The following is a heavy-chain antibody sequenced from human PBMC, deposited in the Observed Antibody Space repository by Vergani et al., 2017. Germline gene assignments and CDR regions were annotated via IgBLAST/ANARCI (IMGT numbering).Heavy chain of an antibody. J-gene: IGHJ4*02. D-gene: IGHD4-17*01. CDR1: GGSISSYY. CDR2: ISGSGGST. CDR3: ARTDYFDY. Sequence: VQLQESGPGLVKPSQTLSLTCTVSGGSISSYYWSWIRQPPGKGLEWVSAISGSGGSTYYADSVKGRFTISRDNSKNTLYLQMNSLRAEDTAVYYCARTDYFDYWGQGTLVTVSS. V-gene: IGHV3-23*01.